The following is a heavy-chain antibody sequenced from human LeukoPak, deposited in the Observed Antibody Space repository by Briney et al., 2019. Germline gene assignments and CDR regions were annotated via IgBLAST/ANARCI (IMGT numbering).Heavy chain of an antibody. J-gene: IGHJ6*03. D-gene: IGHD3-3*01. CDR3: ARQRPVWSGYNYYYYYMDV. CDR2: INPNSGGT. V-gene: IGHV1-2*02. CDR1: GYTFTGYY. Sequence: ASVKVSCKASGYTFTGYYMHWVRQAPGQGLEWMGWINPNSGGTNYAQKFQGRFTMTRDTSIRTAYMELSSLRSDGTAVYYCARQRPVWSGYNYYYYYMDVWGKGTMVTVSS.